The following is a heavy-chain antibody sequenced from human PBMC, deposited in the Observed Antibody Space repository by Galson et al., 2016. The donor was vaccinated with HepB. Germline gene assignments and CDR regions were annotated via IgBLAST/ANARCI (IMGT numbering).Heavy chain of an antibody. J-gene: IGHJ1*01. V-gene: IGHV3-30*18. CDR2: ISYDGKSE. CDR1: GFTFSTYG. CDR3: VKGERGATASAYFQH. D-gene: IGHD1-26*01. Sequence: SLRLSCAASGFTFSTYGMHWVRQAPGKGLEWVALISYDGKSESYADSVKGRVTISRDNSKNTLYLQMNSLTAEDTAVYYCVKGERGATASAYFQHWGLGTLVTVSS.